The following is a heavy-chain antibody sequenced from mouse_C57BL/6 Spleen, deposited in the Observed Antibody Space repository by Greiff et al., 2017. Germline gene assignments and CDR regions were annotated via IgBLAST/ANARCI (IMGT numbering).Heavy chain of an antibody. CDR1: GYTFTSYW. V-gene: IGHV1-53*01. CDR2: INPCNGGT. Sequence: QVQLQQPGTELVKPGASVKLSCKASGYTFTSYWMHWVKQRPGQGLEWIGNINPCNGGTNYNEKFKSTATLTVDTSSSTAYMQLSSLTSEDSAVYYCASAGRVDGNYPYWDFDVWGKGTTVTVSS. D-gene: IGHD2-1*01. J-gene: IGHJ1*03. CDR3: ASAGRVDGNYPYWDFDV.